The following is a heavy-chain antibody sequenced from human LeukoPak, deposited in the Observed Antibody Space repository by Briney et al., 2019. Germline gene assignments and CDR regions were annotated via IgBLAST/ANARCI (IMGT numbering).Heavy chain of an antibody. CDR2: IYSEGST. D-gene: IGHD3-3*01. CDR1: GIAVSTDY. V-gene: IGHV3-66*01. Sequence: GGSLRLSCVASGIAVSTDYITWVRQAPGKGLEWVSVIYSEGSTYYADSVKGRITISRDISKNTVTLQMNSLRAEDTAVYYCARDRFNGMDVWGQGTTVTVSS. CDR3: ARDRFNGMDV. J-gene: IGHJ6*02.